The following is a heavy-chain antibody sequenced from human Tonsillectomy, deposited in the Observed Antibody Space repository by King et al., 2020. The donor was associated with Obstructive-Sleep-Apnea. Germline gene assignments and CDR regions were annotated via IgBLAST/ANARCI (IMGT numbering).Heavy chain of an antibody. CDR1: GYTFTSYA. J-gene: IGHJ4*02. CDR2: INAGNGNT. Sequence: VQLVQSGAEVKKPGASVKVSCKASGYTFTSYAMHWVRQAPGQRLEWMGWINAGNGNTKYSQKFQGRVTITRDTSASTAYMELSSLRSEDTAVYYCARDEGGYYDSSGYYGYWGQGTLVTVSS. CDR3: ARDEGGYYDSSGYYGY. D-gene: IGHD3-22*01. V-gene: IGHV1-3*01.